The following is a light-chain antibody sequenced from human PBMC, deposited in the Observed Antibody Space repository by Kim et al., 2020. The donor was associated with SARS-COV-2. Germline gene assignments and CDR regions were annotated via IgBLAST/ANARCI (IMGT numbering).Light chain of an antibody. CDR1: QDISNH. Sequence: DIQMTQSPSSLSASVGDRVTITCQASQDISNHLNWYQQKPGRAPKFLIYDASKLETGAPSRFGGSGSGTDFTFTISSLQPEDIATYYCQQFENLPYTFGQGTKLEI. J-gene: IGKJ2*01. V-gene: IGKV1-33*01. CDR3: QQFENLPYT. CDR2: DAS.